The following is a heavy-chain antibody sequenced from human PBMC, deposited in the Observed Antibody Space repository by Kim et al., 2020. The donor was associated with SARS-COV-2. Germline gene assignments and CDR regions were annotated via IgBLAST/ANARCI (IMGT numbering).Heavy chain of an antibody. D-gene: IGHD3-10*01. J-gene: IGHJ4*02. Sequence: YAAPVKGRFTISRDDSKNTLYLQMNSLKTEDTAVYYCTTDFYFGSGSYFDNWGQGTLVTVSS. CDR3: TTDFYFGSGSYFDN. V-gene: IGHV3-15*01.